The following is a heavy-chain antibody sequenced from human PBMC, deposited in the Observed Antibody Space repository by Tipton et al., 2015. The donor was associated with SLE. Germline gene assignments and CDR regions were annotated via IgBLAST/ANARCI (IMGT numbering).Heavy chain of an antibody. J-gene: IGHJ6*04. V-gene: IGHV1-2*06. CDR2: INPNSGDT. Sequence: QVQLVQSGAEVKKPGASVKVSCKSSGYTFNGYFIHWVRQAPGQGLEWMGRINPNSGDTAYAQKFQGRVTMTRDTSSNTAYLEMSWLRSDDTAVYYCARDRGVAADMDIWGKGTNVTVSS. D-gene: IGHD3-10*01. CDR1: GYTFNGYF. CDR3: ARDRGVAADMDI.